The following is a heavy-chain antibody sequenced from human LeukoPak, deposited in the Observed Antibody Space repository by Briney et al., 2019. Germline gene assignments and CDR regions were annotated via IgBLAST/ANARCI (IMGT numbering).Heavy chain of an antibody. V-gene: IGHV3-7*01. CDR1: GFTFKKYW. Sequence: GGSLRLSCAASGFTFKKYWMNWARQVPGKGLECLANIKEDGSETYYADSVKGRFTISRDNPKNLLFLQINSLRVEDTAVYYCARETPRRGETRDGYRWGQGTLVTVSS. J-gene: IGHJ4*02. CDR2: IKEDGSET. CDR3: ARETPRRGETRDGYR. D-gene: IGHD5-24*01.